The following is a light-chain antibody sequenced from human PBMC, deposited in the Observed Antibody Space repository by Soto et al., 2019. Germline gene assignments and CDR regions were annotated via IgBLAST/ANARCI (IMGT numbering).Light chain of an antibody. V-gene: IGKV1-39*01. Sequence: DIQMTQSPSSLSASVGDRVTITCRPSQSISTYVNWYQQRPGEAPKLLIYAASGLQSGVPSRFSGSGSGTDFTLTISSLQPEDSATYYCQQTYSSHRAFGQGTKVDIK. J-gene: IGKJ1*01. CDR2: AAS. CDR1: QSISTY. CDR3: QQTYSSHRA.